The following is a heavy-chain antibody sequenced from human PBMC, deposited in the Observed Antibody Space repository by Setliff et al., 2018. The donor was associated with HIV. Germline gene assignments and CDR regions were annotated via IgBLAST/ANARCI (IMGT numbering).Heavy chain of an antibody. CDR3: ALFYYGSSGHFDY. D-gene: IGHD3-22*01. V-gene: IGHV3-48*01. J-gene: IGHJ4*02. CDR2: ISSSGSTI. Sequence: PSETLSLSCAASRFTFSTYSMNWVRQAPGKGLEWISYISSSGSTIFYADSVKGRFTISRDNAKNSLYLQMNSLRAEDTAVYYCALFYYGSSGHFDYWGQGTLVTVSS. CDR1: RFTFSTYS.